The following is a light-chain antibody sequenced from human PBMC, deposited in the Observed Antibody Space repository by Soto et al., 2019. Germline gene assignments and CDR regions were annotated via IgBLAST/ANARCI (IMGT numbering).Light chain of an antibody. CDR3: QQYNNWPPYT. CDR2: AAS. CDR1: QSVYSN. V-gene: IGKV3-15*01. Sequence: IVMTQSPATLSVSPGEGATLSCRASQSVYSNLAWYQQKPVQAPMLLIYAASTRASGIPARFSGGGSGTEFTLTISSLQSEDFAVYYGQQYNNWPPYTFGQGTKLEI. J-gene: IGKJ2*01.